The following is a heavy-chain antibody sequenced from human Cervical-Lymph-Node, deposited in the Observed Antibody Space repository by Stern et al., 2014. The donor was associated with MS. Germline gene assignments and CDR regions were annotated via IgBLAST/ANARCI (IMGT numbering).Heavy chain of an antibody. V-gene: IGHV1-24*01. D-gene: IGHD3-10*01. CDR2: FDPEDGET. Sequence: QVPLVQSGAEVKKPGASVTVSCNVSGHPLSELAIHLLRQLPTSGLEWLGQFDPEDGETVYAQRLQGRLTMTEDTTTGTAYMTLTALTSDDTAVYHCATDRGVKWGPGTLVAVSS. J-gene: IGHJ4*02. CDR1: GHPLSELA. CDR3: ATDRGVK.